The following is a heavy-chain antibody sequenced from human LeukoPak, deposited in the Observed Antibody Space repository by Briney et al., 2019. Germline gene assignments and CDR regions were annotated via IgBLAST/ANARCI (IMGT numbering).Heavy chain of an antibody. J-gene: IGHJ4*02. CDR3: ARASRVTFGGVIDN. D-gene: IGHD3-16*02. CDR2: ISGSGAGT. CDR1: GFTFRNYV. Sequence: PGGSLRPSCTASGFTFRNYVMNWVRQAPGKGLEWVSGISGSGAGTNYADSVKGRLTISRDNSKNTLNLQMNSLRVDDTAVYYCARASRVTFGGVIDNWGQGTLVTVSS. V-gene: IGHV3-23*01.